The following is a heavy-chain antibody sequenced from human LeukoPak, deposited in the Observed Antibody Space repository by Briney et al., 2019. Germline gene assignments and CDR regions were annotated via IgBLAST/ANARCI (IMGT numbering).Heavy chain of an antibody. J-gene: IGHJ4*02. Sequence: GGSLRLSCAASGFTFHDYAMHWVRQAPGKGLEWVSGISWNSGSIGYADSVKGRYTISRDNSKNTLYLQMNSLRAEDTAVYYCASERRARTRRVSGSYPYFDYWGQGTLVTVSS. V-gene: IGHV3-9*01. CDR3: ASERRARTRRVSGSYPYFDY. CDR2: ISWNSGSI. D-gene: IGHD1-26*01. CDR1: GFTFHDYA.